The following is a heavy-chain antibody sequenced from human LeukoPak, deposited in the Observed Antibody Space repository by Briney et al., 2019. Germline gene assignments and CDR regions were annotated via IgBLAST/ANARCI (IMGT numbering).Heavy chain of an antibody. CDR3: AREPPLTAWFGD. V-gene: IGHV1-69*05. J-gene: IGHJ4*02. CDR2: ITPMFCSV. D-gene: IGHD3-10*01. CDR1: CGGTFSNND. Sequence: GASLKVSCKASCGGTFSNNDISWVRQAPGQGLEWMGRITPMFCSVNYPQKFQGRVTITTDESTSTAYMQRSTLRAEDTAAYFCAREPPLTAWFGDWGQGTQVTVSS.